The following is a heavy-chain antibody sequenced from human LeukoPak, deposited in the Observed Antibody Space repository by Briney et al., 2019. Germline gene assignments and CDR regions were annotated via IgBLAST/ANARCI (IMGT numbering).Heavy chain of an antibody. CDR2: INHSGST. D-gene: IGHD6-6*01. Sequence: SETLSLTCAVYGGSFSGYYWSWIRQPPGKGLEWMGEINHSGSTNYNPSLKSRVTISVDTSKNQFSLKLSSVTAADTAVYYCARGLRNLRIAARGLASTPPFGYWGQGTLVAVSS. V-gene: IGHV4-34*01. J-gene: IGHJ4*02. CDR3: ARGLRNLRIAARGLASTPPFGY. CDR1: GGSFSGYY.